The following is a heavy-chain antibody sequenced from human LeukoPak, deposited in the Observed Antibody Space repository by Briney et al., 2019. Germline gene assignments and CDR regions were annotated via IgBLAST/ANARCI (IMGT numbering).Heavy chain of an antibody. J-gene: IGHJ4*02. CDR3: ALISYCTSVTCYFLDY. D-gene: IGHD2-8*01. CDR1: GYTFTNYH. CDR2: ISTNNGNT. Sequence: GASVTVSCKASGYTFTNYHISWVRQAPGQGLEWMGWISTNNGNTNYAQNLQGRVTMTKDTSTSTAYMELRSLRSDDTAVYYCALISYCTSVTCYFLDYWGQGTLVSVSS. V-gene: IGHV1-18*01.